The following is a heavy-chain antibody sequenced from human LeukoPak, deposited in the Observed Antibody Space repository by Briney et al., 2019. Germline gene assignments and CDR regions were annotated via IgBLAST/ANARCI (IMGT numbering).Heavy chain of an antibody. CDR2: IYYSGST. Sequence: SETLSLTCTVSGGSISSSSYYWGWIRQPPGKGLEWIGSIYYSGSTYYNPSLKSRVTISVDTSKNQFSLKLSSVTAADTAVYNCARQYSSGWYFDYWSQGTLVTVSS. D-gene: IGHD6-19*01. V-gene: IGHV4-39*01. CDR3: ARQYSSGWYFDY. CDR1: GGSISSSSYY. J-gene: IGHJ4*02.